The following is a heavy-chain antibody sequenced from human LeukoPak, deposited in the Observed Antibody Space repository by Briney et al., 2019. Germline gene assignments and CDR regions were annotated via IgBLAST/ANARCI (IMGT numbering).Heavy chain of an antibody. CDR3: ARDRAVVDAFDI. CDR1: GFTFSSYS. J-gene: IGHJ3*02. V-gene: IGHV3-21*01. CDR2: ISSSSSYI. D-gene: IGHD6-19*01. Sequence: GGSLRLSCAASGFTFSSYSMNWVRQAPGKGLEWVSSISSSSSYIYYADSVKGRFTISRDNAKNSLYLQMNSLRAEDTAVYYCARDRAVVDAFDIWGQGTMVTVSS.